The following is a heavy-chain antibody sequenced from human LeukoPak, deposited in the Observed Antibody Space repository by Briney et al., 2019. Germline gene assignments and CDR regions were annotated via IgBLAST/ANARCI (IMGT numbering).Heavy chain of an antibody. Sequence: SETLSLTCTVSGGSISSYYWSWIRQPPGKGLEWIGYIYYSGSTNYNPSLKSRVTISVDTSKNQFSLKLSSVTAADTAVYYCARDVGDGYNLNHDYWGQGTLVTVSS. J-gene: IGHJ4*02. CDR2: IYYSGST. CDR3: ARDVGDGYNLNHDY. CDR1: GGSISSYY. V-gene: IGHV4-59*01. D-gene: IGHD5-24*01.